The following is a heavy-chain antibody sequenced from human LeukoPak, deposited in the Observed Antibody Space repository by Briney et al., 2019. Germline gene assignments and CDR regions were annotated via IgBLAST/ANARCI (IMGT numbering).Heavy chain of an antibody. CDR3: ARELGIGAFDI. J-gene: IGHJ3*02. D-gene: IGHD7-27*01. Sequence: GASVRVSCKTSGYSFVIYGISWVRQAPGQGLEWMGWISAYNGNTNYAQKLQGRVTMTTDTSTSTAYMELRSLRSDDTAVYYCARELGIGAFDIWGQGTMVTVSS. CDR2: ISAYNGNT. CDR1: GYSFVIYG. V-gene: IGHV1-18*01.